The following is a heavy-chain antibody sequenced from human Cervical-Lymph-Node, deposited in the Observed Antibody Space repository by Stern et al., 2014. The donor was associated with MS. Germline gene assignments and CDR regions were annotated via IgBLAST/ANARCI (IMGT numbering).Heavy chain of an antibody. CDR2: TYYRSKWYN. CDR3: ARDQVSYDSSGYGFDY. CDR1: GDSGSSNSAA. V-gene: IGHV6-1*01. Sequence: QVQLMQSGPGLVKPSQTLSLTCAISGDSGSSNSAAWHWIRQSPSRGLEWLGRTYYRSKWYNDYAVSVKGRITINPVTSKNQFSLQLHSVTPEDTAVYYCARDQVSYDSSGYGFDYWGQGILVTVSS. D-gene: IGHD3-22*01. J-gene: IGHJ4*02.